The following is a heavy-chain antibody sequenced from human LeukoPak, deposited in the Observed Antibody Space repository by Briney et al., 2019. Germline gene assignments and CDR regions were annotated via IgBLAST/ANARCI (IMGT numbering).Heavy chain of an antibody. CDR1: GFTFSSYN. J-gene: IGHJ4*02. D-gene: IGHD6-13*01. V-gene: IGHV3-30*18. CDR2: ISYDGSNK. CDR3: AKDEGFRAAAEGTPDY. Sequence: GRSLRPSCAASGFTFSSYNIHWVRQAPGKGLEWVALISYDGSNKYYADSVKGRFTISRDNSKDTLYLQMNSLRPEDTAVYYCAKDEGFRAAAEGTPDYWGQGTLVTVSS.